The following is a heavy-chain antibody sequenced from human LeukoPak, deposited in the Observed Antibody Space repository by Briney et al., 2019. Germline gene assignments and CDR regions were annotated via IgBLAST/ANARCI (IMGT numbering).Heavy chain of an antibody. D-gene: IGHD5-24*01. CDR1: GFTFSSYL. J-gene: IGHJ4*02. CDR3: ARDDRDGYNYFAY. V-gene: IGHV3-7*04. Sequence: PGGSLGLSCAASGFTFSSYLMTWVRQAPGKGLEWVANIKEDGSEKYYVDSVKGRFTISRDNAKNSLYLQMNSLRAEDSAVYYCARDDRDGYNYFAYWGQGTLVIVSS. CDR2: IKEDGSEK.